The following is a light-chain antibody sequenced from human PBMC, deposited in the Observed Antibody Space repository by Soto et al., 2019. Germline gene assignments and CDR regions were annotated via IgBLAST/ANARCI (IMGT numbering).Light chain of an antibody. J-gene: IGKJ2*01. CDR1: QSINKC. Sequence: DIQMTQSPSTLSASVGDRVTITCRASQSINKCLAWYQQKPGKAPKLLIYKASSLGGGVPSRFSGSGSGTEFSLTISSMQPDDVAVSYCQQHTSNASYTFGQGTKLEIK. CDR3: QQHTSNASYT. CDR2: KAS. V-gene: IGKV1-5*03.